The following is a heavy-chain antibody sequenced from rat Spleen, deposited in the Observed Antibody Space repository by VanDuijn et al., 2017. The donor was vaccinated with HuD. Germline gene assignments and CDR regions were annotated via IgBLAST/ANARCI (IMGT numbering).Heavy chain of an antibody. CDR3: ARDTHTMGISDY. Sequence: EVQLVESDGGLVQPGRSLKLSCAASGFTFSDYYMAWVRQAPTKGLEWVATISYDGSSTYYRDSVKGRFTISRDNAKNTLYLQLDSLKSEDTAIYFCARDTHTMGISDYWGQGVMVTVSS. CDR2: ISYDGSST. J-gene: IGHJ2*01. CDR1: GFTFSDYY. D-gene: IGHD1-9*01. V-gene: IGHV5-7*01.